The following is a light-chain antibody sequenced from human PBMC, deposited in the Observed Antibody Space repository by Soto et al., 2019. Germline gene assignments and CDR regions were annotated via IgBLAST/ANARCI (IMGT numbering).Light chain of an antibody. Sequence: EIVLTQSPGTLSFSPGERATVNCRATQSVSSSYLAWFQQKPGQAPRLLIYGASSRATGIPDRFSGSGSGTDFTLTISRLETEDFAVYYCKQYGNAPFTFGTGTKVDIK. J-gene: IGKJ3*01. CDR2: GAS. V-gene: IGKV3-20*01. CDR3: KQYGNAPFT. CDR1: QSVSSSY.